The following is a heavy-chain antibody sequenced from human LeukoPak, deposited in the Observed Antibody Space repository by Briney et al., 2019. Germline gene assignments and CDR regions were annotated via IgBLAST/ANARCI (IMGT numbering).Heavy chain of an antibody. CDR1: GFTFSSYG. D-gene: IGHD3-16*02. CDR3: AKNRFRGVMITFGGVIVDY. J-gene: IGHJ4*02. CDR2: IRYDGSNK. V-gene: IGHV3-30*02. Sequence: GGSLRLSCAASGFTFSSYGMHWVRQAPGKGLEWVAFIRYDGSNKYYADSVKGRFTISRDNSKNTLYLQMNSLRAEDTAVYYRAKNRFRGVMITFGGVIVDYWGQGTLVTVSS.